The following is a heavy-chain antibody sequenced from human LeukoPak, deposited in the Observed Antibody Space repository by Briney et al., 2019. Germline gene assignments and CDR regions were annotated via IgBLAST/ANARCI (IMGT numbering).Heavy chain of an antibody. V-gene: IGHV3-74*01. CDR2: INSDGCST. Sequence: GGSLRLSCATSGFTFSSYWMHWVRQAPGKGLVWVSRINSDGCSTSYADSVKGRFTISRDNAKNTLYLQMNSLRGEDTAVYYCGTSTKGHNYVDYWGQGTLVTVSS. CDR1: GFTFSSYW. CDR3: GTSTKGHNYVDY. D-gene: IGHD5-24*01. J-gene: IGHJ4*02.